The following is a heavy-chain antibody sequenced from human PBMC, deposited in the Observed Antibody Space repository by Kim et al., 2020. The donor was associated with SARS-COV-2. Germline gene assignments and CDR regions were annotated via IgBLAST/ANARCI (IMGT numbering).Heavy chain of an antibody. J-gene: IGHJ6*02. D-gene: IGHD3-22*01. Sequence: GGSLRLSCAASGFIFSSYSMNWVRQAPGKGLEWVSYISSSSSTIYYADSVKGRFTISRDNAKNSLYLQMNSLRDEDTAVYYCARDSSLVTMIVVVRRGMDVWGQGTTVTVSS. V-gene: IGHV3-48*02. CDR3: ARDSSLVTMIVVVRRGMDV. CDR2: ISSSSSTI. CDR1: GFIFSSYS.